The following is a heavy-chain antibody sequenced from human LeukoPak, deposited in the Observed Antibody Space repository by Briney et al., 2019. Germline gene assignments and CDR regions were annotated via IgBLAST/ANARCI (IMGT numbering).Heavy chain of an antibody. CDR1: GGSISSSSYY. V-gene: IGHV4-39*07. CDR3: ARGPTRYFDY. CDR2: IYYSGST. J-gene: IGHJ4*02. Sequence: SETLTLTCTVSGGSISSSSYYWGWIRQPPGKGLEWIGSIYYSGSTYYNPSLKSRVTISVDTSKNQFSLKLSSVTAADTAVYHCARGPTRYFDYWGQGTLVTVSS.